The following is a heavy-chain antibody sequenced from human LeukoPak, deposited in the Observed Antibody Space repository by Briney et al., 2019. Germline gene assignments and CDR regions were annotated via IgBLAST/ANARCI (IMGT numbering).Heavy chain of an antibody. Sequence: GGSLRLSCAASGFTFSSYSMNWVRQAPGKGLEWVAYISTSSSTRNYADSVKGRFTISRDNAKNSLYLQMNSLRDEDTAVYYCAFPYYYDSSAPADAFDIWGQGTMVTVSS. V-gene: IGHV3-48*02. CDR3: AFPYYYDSSAPADAFDI. CDR1: GFTFSSYS. J-gene: IGHJ3*02. CDR2: ISTSSSTR. D-gene: IGHD3-22*01.